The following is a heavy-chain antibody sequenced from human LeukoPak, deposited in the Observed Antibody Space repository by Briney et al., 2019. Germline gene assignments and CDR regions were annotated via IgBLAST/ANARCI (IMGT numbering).Heavy chain of an antibody. D-gene: IGHD2-8*01. CDR1: GGTFSSYA. CDR2: IIPILGIA. J-gene: IGHJ6*02. V-gene: IGHV1-69*04. CDR3: ARNFYCTNGVCYYYYGMDV. Sequence: GSSVKVSCKASGGTFSSYAISWVRQAPGQGLEWMGRIIPILGIANYAQKFQGRVTITADKSTSTAYMELRSLRSDDTAVYYCARNFYCTNGVCYYYYGMDVWGQGTTVTVSS.